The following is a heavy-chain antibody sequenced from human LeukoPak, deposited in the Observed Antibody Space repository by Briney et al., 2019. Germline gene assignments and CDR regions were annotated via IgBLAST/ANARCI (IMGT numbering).Heavy chain of an antibody. CDR2: IYYSGST. J-gene: IGHJ4*02. CDR3: ARGGGISGPFDY. Sequence: SKTLSLTCTVSGGSISSYYWSWIRQPPGKGLEWIGYIYYSGSTNYSPSLKSRVTISVDTSKNQFSLKLSSVTAADTAVYYCARGGGISGPFDYWGQGTLVTVSS. CDR1: GGSISSYY. D-gene: IGHD3-16*01. V-gene: IGHV4-59*08.